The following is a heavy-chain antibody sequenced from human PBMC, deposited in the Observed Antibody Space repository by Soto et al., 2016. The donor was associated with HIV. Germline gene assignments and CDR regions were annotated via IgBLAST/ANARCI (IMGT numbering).Heavy chain of an antibody. CDR1: GFNFSSYW. CDR2: INSDGSNT. D-gene: IGHD3-3*01. CDR3: ARDRSFWSGSLYY. J-gene: IGHJ4*02. V-gene: IGHV3-74*01. Sequence: EVQLVESGGGLVQPGGSLRFSCAASGFNFSSYWMHWVRQAPGKGLMWVSRINSDGSNTRYADSVKGRFTISRDNAKNTLYLQMNSLRADDTAVYYCARDRSFWSGSLYYWGQGTLVTVSS.